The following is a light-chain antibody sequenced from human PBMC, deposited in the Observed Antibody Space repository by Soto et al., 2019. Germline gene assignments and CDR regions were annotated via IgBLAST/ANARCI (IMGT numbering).Light chain of an antibody. CDR2: SHD. CDR3: VAWDDSLKGPV. J-gene: IGLJ3*02. V-gene: IGLV1-44*01. CDR1: SSNIGRNA. Sequence: QSVLTQPPSASGTPGQRVTISCSGSSSNIGRNAVNWYQQLPGTAPKLLIYSHDQRPSGVPDRFSGSKSGTSASLAISGLQSEDEADYYCVAWDDSLKGPVFGGGTQLTVL.